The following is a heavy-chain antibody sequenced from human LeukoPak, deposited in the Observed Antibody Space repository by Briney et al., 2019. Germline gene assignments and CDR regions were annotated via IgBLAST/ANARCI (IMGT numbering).Heavy chain of an antibody. J-gene: IGHJ4*02. Sequence: GASVKVFCKASGYTFNSFDFNWVRQATGQGLEWMGWMKSNNGHTGYAQKFQGRVTMTRDTSISTAYMELSSLTFEDTAVYYCARSPPNWGMVGYWGQGTLVTVSS. CDR3: ARSPPNWGMVGY. D-gene: IGHD7-27*01. CDR2: MKSNNGHT. V-gene: IGHV1-8*01. CDR1: GYTFNSFD.